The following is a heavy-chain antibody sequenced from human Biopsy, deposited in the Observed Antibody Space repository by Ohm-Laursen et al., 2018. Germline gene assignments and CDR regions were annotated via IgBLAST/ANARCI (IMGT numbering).Heavy chain of an antibody. CDR1: GGSISNNNYY. CDR2: IFYRGST. CDR3: ARDYDTSGYYYVS. D-gene: IGHD3-22*01. Sequence: PSQTLSLTCTVSGGSISNNNYYWGWIRQPPGQGLEWIGSIFYRGSTHYKPSLKSRVNISVDMSKNQFSLKLNSGTAADTAVYYCARDYDTSGYYYVSWGQGTLVTVSS. V-gene: IGHV4-39*01. J-gene: IGHJ5*02.